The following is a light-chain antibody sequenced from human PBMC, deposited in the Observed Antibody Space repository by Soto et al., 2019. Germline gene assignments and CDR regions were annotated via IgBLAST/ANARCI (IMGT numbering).Light chain of an antibody. CDR1: SSDVVGYNY. CDR3: SSYTTSNTRQIV. V-gene: IGLV2-14*03. CDR2: DVS. J-gene: IGLJ1*01. Sequence: QSVLTQPSSVSGSPGQSITISCTGPSSDVVGYNYVSWYQHHPGKAPKLIIYDVSNRPSGVSIRFSGSKSDNTASLTISGLQPEDEADYHCSSYTTSNTRQIVFGTGTKVTVL.